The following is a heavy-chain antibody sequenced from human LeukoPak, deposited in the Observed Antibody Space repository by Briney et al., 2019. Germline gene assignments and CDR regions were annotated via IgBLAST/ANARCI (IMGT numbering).Heavy chain of an antibody. D-gene: IGHD2-2*01. V-gene: IGHV6-1*01. J-gene: IGHJ6*03. CDR2: TYYRSKWYN. Sequence: SQTLSLTCAISGDSVSSNSAAWNWIRQSPSRGLEWLGRTYYRSKWYNDYAVSVKSRITINPDTSKNQFSLQLNSVTPEDTAVYYCARDASGDCSSTSCYHYYYYYMDVWGKGTTVTVSS. CDR1: GDSVSSNSAA. CDR3: ARDASGDCSSTSCYHYYYYYMDV.